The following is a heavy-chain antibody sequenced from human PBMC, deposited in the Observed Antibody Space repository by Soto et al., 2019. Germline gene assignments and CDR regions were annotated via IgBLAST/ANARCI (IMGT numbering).Heavy chain of an antibody. V-gene: IGHV2-70*01. CDR1: GFSLSTSGMC. CDR2: IDWDDDK. Sequence: SGPTLVNPTHTLTLTCTFSGFSLSTSGMCVSWIRQPPGKALEWLALIDWDDDKYYSTSLKTRLTISKDTSKNQVVLTMTNMDPVDTATYYCARIGREAAYDFWSGYYQYYYYGMDVWGQGTTVTVS. D-gene: IGHD3-3*01. J-gene: IGHJ6*02. CDR3: ARIGREAAYDFWSGYYQYYYYGMDV.